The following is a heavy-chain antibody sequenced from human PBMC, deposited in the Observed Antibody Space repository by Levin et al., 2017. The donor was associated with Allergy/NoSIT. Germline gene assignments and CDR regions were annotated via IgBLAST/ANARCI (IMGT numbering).Heavy chain of an antibody. V-gene: IGHV3-13*04. Sequence: GESLKISCAASGFTFSSYDMHWVRQATGKGLEWVSAIGTAGDTYYPGSVKGRFTISRENAKNSLYLQMNSLRAGDTAVYYCARGNAVAALDYWGQGTLVTVSS. CDR3: ARGNAVAALDY. J-gene: IGHJ4*02. CDR2: IGTAGDT. CDR1: GFTFSSYD. D-gene: IGHD6-19*01.